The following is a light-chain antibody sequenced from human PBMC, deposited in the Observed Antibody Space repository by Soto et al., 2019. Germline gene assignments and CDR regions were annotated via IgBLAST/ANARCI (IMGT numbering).Light chain of an antibody. CDR2: RNN. CDR1: SSNIGSNY. CDR3: AAWDDRHVV. V-gene: IGLV1-47*01. Sequence: QSVLTQPPSASGTPGQRVTISCSGSSSNIGSNYVYWYQQLPGTAPKLLIYRNNQRPSGVPDRFSGSKSGTSASLAISGLRSEDEADYYCAAWDDRHVVFGGGTKPTVL. J-gene: IGLJ2*01.